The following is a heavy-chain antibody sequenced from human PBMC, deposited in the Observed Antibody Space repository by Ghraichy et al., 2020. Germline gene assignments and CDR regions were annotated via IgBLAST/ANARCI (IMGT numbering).Heavy chain of an antibody. CDR3: ARGSTVVRFYYYGGMDV. Sequence: GGSLRLSCVGSGFSFGSYSMNWVRQSPGNGLEWVSYITSSSSFISYADSVKGRFTISRDNAQNSLFLQMNSLRDEDTAVYYCARGSTVVRFYYYGGMDVWGQGTTVTVSS. CDR1: GFSFGSYS. V-gene: IGHV3-48*02. J-gene: IGHJ6*02. CDR2: ITSSSSFI. D-gene: IGHD2-21*01.